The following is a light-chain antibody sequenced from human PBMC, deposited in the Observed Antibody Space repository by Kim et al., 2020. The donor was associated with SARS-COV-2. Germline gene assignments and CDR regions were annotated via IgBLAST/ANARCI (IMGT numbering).Light chain of an antibody. CDR1: QDIGKH. V-gene: IGKV1-33*01. J-gene: IGKJ5*01. CDR3: QQSKNFPIT. Sequence: ASVEKGVPITGLAGQDIGKHLHWNQQKPGKAPKVLLYDASNLQIGAPSRFSGSESGTDFSFTISSLQPEDMATYYCQQSKNFPITFGQGARREIK. CDR2: DAS.